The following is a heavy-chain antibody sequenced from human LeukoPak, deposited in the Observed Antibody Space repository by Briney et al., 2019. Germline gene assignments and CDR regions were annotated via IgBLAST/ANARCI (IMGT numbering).Heavy chain of an antibody. Sequence: GASVKVSCKASGGTFSSYAISWVRQAPGQGLEWMGRIIPIFGTANYAQKFQGRVTITTDESTSTAYMELSSLRSEDTAVYYCARERVGANYYYYYYMDFWGQGTMVTVSS. CDR2: IIPIFGTA. V-gene: IGHV1-69*05. J-gene: IGHJ6*03. D-gene: IGHD3-3*01. CDR1: GGTFSSYA. CDR3: ARERVGANYYYYYYMDF.